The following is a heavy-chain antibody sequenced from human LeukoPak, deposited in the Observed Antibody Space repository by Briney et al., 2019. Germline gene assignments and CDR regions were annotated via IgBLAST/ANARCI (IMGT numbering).Heavy chain of an antibody. CDR2: IYYSKNT. D-gene: IGHD5-18*01. Sequence: SETLSLTCTVSGGSISSSSDYWGWIRQPPGKGLEWIGSIYYSKNTYYNPSLKSRVTISADTPKNQFSLTLGSVSATDTAVYYCVSPRGFSYGYFDYWGQGTLVTVSS. J-gene: IGHJ4*02. V-gene: IGHV4-39*01. CDR1: GGSISSSSDY. CDR3: VSPRGFSYGYFDY.